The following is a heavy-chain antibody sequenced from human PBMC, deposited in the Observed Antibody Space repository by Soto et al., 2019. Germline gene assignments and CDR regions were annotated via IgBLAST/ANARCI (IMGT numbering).Heavy chain of an antibody. D-gene: IGHD2-21*02. CDR3: ARARESGAWTYDY. Sequence: QVQLQESGPGLVKPSQTLSLTCTVSGGSINSGNSYWTWIRQHPEKGLEWIGFIFYNGNTHYNPSLEIRLTISLDEAKDQFSLRLSSVTAADSAVYYCARARESGAWTYDYLGQGTLVTVSS. V-gene: IGHV4-31*02. CDR2: IFYNGNT. J-gene: IGHJ4*02. CDR1: GGSINSGNSY.